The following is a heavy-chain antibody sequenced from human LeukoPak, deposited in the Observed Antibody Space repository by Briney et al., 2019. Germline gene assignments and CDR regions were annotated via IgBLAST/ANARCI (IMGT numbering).Heavy chain of an antibody. CDR1: GFTFSSYS. CDR3: ARRLPWFGESYYYYYMDV. CDR2: ISSSSGTI. V-gene: IGHV3-48*01. J-gene: IGHJ6*03. Sequence: PGGSLRLSCAASGFTFSSYSMNWVRQAPGKGLEWISYISSSSGTIYYADSVKGRFTISRDNAKNSLYLQMNSLRAEDTAVYYCARRLPWFGESYYYYYMDVWGKGTTVTVSS. D-gene: IGHD3-10*01.